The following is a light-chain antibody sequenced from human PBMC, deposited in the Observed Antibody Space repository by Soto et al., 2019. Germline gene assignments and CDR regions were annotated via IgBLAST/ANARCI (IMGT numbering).Light chain of an antibody. CDR1: SSNIGAGYD. Sequence: QSVLTQPPSVSGAPGQRVTISCTGSSSNIGAGYDVHWYQQLPGTAPKLLIYGNSNRPSGVPDRFFGSNSGTSASLAITGLQDEDEADYYCQSYDSSLKVFGTGTKLTVL. J-gene: IGLJ1*01. CDR2: GNS. CDR3: QSYDSSLKV. V-gene: IGLV1-40*01.